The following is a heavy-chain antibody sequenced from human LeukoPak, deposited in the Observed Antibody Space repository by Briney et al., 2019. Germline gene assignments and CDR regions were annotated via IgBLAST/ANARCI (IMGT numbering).Heavy chain of an antibody. D-gene: IGHD2-2*02. CDR1: GYTFTGYY. J-gene: IGHJ4*02. CDR2: INPNSGGT. Sequence: ASVKVSCKASGYTFTGYYMHWVRDAPGQGLGWMGWINPNSGGTNYAQKFQGRVTMTRDTSISTAYMGLSRLRSDDTAVYYCARSGYCSSTSCYNFDYWGQGTLVTVSS. CDR3: ARSGYCSSTSCYNFDY. V-gene: IGHV1-2*02.